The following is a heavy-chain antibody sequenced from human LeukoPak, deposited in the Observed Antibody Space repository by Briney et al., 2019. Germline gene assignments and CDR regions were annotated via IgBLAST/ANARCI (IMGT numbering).Heavy chain of an antibody. D-gene: IGHD3-16*01. CDR3: AREGSYGYVWRNWLDP. CDR2: IYTSGST. V-gene: IGHV4-61*02. J-gene: IGHJ5*02. CDR1: GGSISSGSYY. Sequence: SQTLSLTCTVSGGSISSGSYYWSWIRQPAGKGLEWIGRIYTSGSTNYNPSLKSRVTISVDTSKNQFSLKLSSVTAADTAVYYCAREGSYGYVWRNWLDPWGQGTLVTVSS.